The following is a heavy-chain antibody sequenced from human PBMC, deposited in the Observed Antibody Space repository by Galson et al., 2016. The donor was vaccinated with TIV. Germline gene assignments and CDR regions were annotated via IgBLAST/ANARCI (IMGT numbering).Heavy chain of an antibody. CDR1: GYTFNNYD. J-gene: IGHJ4*02. D-gene: IGHD2-15*01. Sequence: SVKVSCKASGYTFNNYDISWVRQATGQGLEWMGWMNPNSGNAGYAQQFQGRVTMASNTSVNTAYMEVRSLRFEDTAVYYCARARRGYCSGGSCLPGYWGQGTLVTVSS. V-gene: IGHV1-8*01. CDR2: MNPNSGNA. CDR3: ARARRGYCSGGSCLPGY.